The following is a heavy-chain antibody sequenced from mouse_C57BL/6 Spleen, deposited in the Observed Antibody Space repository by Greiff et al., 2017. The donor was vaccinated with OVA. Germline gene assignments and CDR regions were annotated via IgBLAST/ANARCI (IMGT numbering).Heavy chain of an antibody. D-gene: IGHD1-1*01. Sequence: VQLQQSGPELVKPGASVKMSCKASGYTFTDYNMHWVKQSHGKSLEWIGYINPNNGGTSYNQKFKGKATLTVNKASSNAYMELRSLTSEDSAVYYCGGGGSRHWYIDVWGTGTTVTVSS. CDR1: GYTFTDYN. J-gene: IGHJ1*03. CDR2: INPNNGGT. CDR3: GGGGSRHWYIDV. V-gene: IGHV1-22*01.